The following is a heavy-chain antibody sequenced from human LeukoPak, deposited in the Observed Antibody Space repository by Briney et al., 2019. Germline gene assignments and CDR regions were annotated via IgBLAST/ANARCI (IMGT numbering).Heavy chain of an antibody. CDR3: ARGWAAMVKFDY. J-gene: IGHJ4*02. V-gene: IGHV4-59*12. Sequence: SETLSLTCTVSGGSISSYYWSWIRQPPGKGLEWIGYIYYSGSTNYNPSLKSRVTISVDTSKNQFSLKLSSVTAADTAVYYCARGWAAMVKFDYWGQGTLVTVSS. D-gene: IGHD5-18*01. CDR2: IYYSGST. CDR1: GGSISSYY.